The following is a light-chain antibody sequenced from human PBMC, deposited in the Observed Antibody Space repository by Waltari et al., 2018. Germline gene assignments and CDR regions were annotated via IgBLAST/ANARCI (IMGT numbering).Light chain of an antibody. Sequence: SSELTQDPAVSVALGQTVRITCQGDSLRSYYASWYQQKPVQAPVLVIYGKNNRPAGIPVRFSGSSAGNTASLTITGAQAEDEADYYCNSRDSSGNLVVFGGGTKLTVL. CDR1: SLRSYY. V-gene: IGLV3-19*01. J-gene: IGLJ2*01. CDR3: NSRDSSGNLVV. CDR2: GKN.